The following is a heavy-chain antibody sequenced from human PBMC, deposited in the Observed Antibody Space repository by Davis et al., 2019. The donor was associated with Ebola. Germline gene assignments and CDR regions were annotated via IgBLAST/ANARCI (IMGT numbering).Heavy chain of an antibody. D-gene: IGHD3-10*01. CDR2: INLYNYNT. J-gene: IGHJ4*02. Sequence: ASVKVSCKASGYIFNNYAISWVRQAPGHGLEWLGWINLYNYNTKYPQNLQGRVSMTADTSTSTAYMELRSLTSDDTAIYYCARLPVYSGSYYSLDYWGQGTLVTVSS. CDR3: ARLPVYSGSYYSLDY. V-gene: IGHV1-18*01. CDR1: GYIFNNYA.